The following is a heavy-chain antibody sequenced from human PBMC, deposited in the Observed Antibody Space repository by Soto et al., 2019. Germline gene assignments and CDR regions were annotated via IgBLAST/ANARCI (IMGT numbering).Heavy chain of an antibody. V-gene: IGHV3-33*01. CDR1: GFTFSSYG. D-gene: IGHD4-17*01. CDR2: IWYDGSNK. CDR3: ARWKVTTNAFDI. J-gene: IGHJ3*02. Sequence: GGSLRLSCAASGFTFSSYGMHWVRQAPGKGLEWVAVIWYDGSNKYYADSVKGRFTISRDNSKNTLYLQMNSLRAEDTAVYYCARWKVTTNAFDIWGQGTMVTVSS.